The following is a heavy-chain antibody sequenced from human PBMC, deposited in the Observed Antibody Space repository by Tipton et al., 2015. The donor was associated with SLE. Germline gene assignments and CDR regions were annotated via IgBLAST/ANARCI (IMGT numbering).Heavy chain of an antibody. CDR1: GFTFSSYA. D-gene: IGHD3-10*01. V-gene: IGHV3-23*01. J-gene: IGHJ4*02. CDR2: ISGSGGST. Sequence: SLRLSCAASGFTFSSYAMSWVRQAPGKGLEWVSAISGSGGSTYYADSVKGRFTISRDNSKNTLYLQMNSLRAEDTAVYYCAKPPMVRGVISPFDYWGQGTLVTVSS. CDR3: AKPPMVRGVISPFDY.